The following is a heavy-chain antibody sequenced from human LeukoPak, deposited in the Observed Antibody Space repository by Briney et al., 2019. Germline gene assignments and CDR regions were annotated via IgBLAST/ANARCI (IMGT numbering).Heavy chain of an antibody. V-gene: IGHV3-23*01. CDR2: IAGGDEST. Sequence: GGSLRLSCAISGFIFNTNGMNWVRQSPGKGLEWLATIAGGDESTYYADSVKGRFAISRDNSKNTVFLHMNSLRVEDTAVYYCARGVYWSLDYWGQGAPVTVSS. D-gene: IGHD1-1*01. CDR1: GFIFNTNG. CDR3: ARGVYWSLDY. J-gene: IGHJ4*02.